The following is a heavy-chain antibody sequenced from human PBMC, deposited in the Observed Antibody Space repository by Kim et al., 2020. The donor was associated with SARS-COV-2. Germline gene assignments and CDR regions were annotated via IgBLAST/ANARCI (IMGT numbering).Heavy chain of an antibody. D-gene: IGHD6-6*01. J-gene: IGHJ4*02. Sequence: NYADSVKARFTISGDNAKNPLYLQLNSLRDDDTAVYYCARGGAARPDYWGQGALVIVSS. CDR3: ARGGAARPDY. V-gene: IGHV3-11*06.